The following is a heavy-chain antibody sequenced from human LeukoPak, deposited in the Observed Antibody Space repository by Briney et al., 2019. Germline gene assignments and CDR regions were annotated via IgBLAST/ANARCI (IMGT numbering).Heavy chain of an antibody. D-gene: IGHD3-10*01. CDR3: AKGGTGLLWFGELLYGYFDY. Sequence: GGSLRLSCAASGFTFSSYGMHWVGQAPGKGLEWVAVISYDGSNKYYADSVKGRFTISRDNSKNTLYLQMNSLRAEDTAVYYCAKGGTGLLWFGELLYGYFDYWGQGTLVTVSS. CDR2: ISYDGSNK. V-gene: IGHV3-30*18. J-gene: IGHJ4*02. CDR1: GFTFSSYG.